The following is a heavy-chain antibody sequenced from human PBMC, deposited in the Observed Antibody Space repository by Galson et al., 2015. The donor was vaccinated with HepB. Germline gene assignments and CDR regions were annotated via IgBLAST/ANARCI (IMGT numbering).Heavy chain of an antibody. Sequence: SLRLSCAASGFTFSSYVMHWVRQAPGKGLEWVALISYDESNKYYADSVKGRFTISRDNSKNTLFLQMNSLRAEDTAVYYCASLEGSFNYWGQGTLVTVSS. CDR2: ISYDESNK. CDR1: GFTFSSYV. CDR3: ASLEGSFNY. J-gene: IGHJ4*02. V-gene: IGHV3-30*04.